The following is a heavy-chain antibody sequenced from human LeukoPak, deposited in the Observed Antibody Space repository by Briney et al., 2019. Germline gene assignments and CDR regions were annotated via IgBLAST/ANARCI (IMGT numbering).Heavy chain of an antibody. CDR2: ISGSGGST. Sequence: GGSLRLSCAASGFTFSSYAMSWVRQAPGKGLEWVSAISGSGGSTYYADSVKGRFTISRDNSKNTLYLQMNSLRAEDTAVYYCAKGTQLEIYYLYHYMDVWGKGTTVTVSS. CDR1: GFTFSSYA. J-gene: IGHJ6*03. V-gene: IGHV3-23*01. CDR3: AKGTQLEIYYLYHYMDV. D-gene: IGHD1-1*01.